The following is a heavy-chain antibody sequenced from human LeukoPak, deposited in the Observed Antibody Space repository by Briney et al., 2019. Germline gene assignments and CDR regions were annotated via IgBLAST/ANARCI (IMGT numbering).Heavy chain of an antibody. CDR2: IYYSGST. D-gene: IGHD3-10*01. J-gene: IGHJ4*02. CDR3: ARGGYYYGSGSSYTVPFDY. CDR1: GGSISSSSYY. Sequence: KPSETLSLTCTVSGGSISSSSYYWGWIRQPPGKGLEWIGSIYYSGSTYYNPSLKSRVTISVDTSKNQFSLKLSSVTAADTAVYYCARGGYYYGSGSSYTVPFDYWGQGTLVTVSS. V-gene: IGHV4-39*07.